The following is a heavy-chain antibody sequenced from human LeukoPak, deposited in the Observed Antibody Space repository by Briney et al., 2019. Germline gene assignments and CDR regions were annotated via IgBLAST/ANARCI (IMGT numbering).Heavy chain of an antibody. CDR2: ISYDGTNK. V-gene: IGHV3-30*18. CDR3: AKVDGYNSGWYDS. J-gene: IGHJ5*01. Sequence: PGGSLRLSCAASGFTFSSYGMHWVRQAPGKGLEWVALISYDGTNKYYADSVKGRFTISRDNSKNTLYLQMDILKPEDTAFYYCAKVDGYNSGWYDSWGQGTLVTDSS. CDR1: GFTFSSYG. D-gene: IGHD6-19*01.